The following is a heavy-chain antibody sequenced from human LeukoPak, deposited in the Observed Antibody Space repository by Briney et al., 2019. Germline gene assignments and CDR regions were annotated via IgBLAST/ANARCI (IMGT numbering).Heavy chain of an antibody. D-gene: IGHD7-27*01. Sequence: ASVTVSFMASVYTFNTYHIHWVGQAPGQGREWMGIIKPSGGTTTYALIFQSTLTLTRDTSPPTVYMQLSSLTSDDTAVYYCARDYGGNWGTYNYFDLWGRGTLVTVSS. CDR1: VYTFNTYH. V-gene: IGHV1-46*02. J-gene: IGHJ2*01. CDR2: IKPSGGTT. CDR3: ARDYGGNWGTYNYFDL.